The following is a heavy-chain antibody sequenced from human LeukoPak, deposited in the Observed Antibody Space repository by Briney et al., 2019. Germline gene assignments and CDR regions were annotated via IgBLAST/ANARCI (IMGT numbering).Heavy chain of an antibody. V-gene: IGHV3-9*01. D-gene: IGHD6-13*01. Sequence: TGGSLRLSCAASGCTFDDYAMHWVRQAPGKGLEWVSGISWNSGSIGYANSVKGRFTISRVNAKNSLYLQMNSLRVEDTDLYSCAKEPYSSPRRRFDPWGQRNLVTVSS. CDR2: ISWNSGSI. CDR3: AKEPYSSPRRRFDP. J-gene: IGHJ5*02. CDR1: GCTFDDYA.